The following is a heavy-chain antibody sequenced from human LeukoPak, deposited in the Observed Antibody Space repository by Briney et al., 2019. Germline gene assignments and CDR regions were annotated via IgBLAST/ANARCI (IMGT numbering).Heavy chain of an antibody. J-gene: IGHJ4*02. Sequence: ASETLSLTCTVSGGSISSDSYYWSWLRQPAGKGLEWIGRIYTSGSTNYNPSLKSRVTISVDTSKNQFSLKLSSVTAADTAVYYCARDLVDPLVVVGGDWGQGTLVTVSS. CDR2: IYTSGST. D-gene: IGHD2-15*01. V-gene: IGHV4-61*02. CDR3: ARDLVDPLVVVGGD. CDR1: GGSISSDSYY.